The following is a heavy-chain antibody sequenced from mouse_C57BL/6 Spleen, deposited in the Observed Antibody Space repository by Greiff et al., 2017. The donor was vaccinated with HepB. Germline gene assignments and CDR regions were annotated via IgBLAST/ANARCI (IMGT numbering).Heavy chain of an antibody. D-gene: IGHD4-1*01. CDR1: GFTFSSYT. CDR2: ISGGGGNT. V-gene: IGHV5-9*01. J-gene: IGHJ2*01. Sequence: EVKLLESGGGLVKPGGSLKLSCAASGFTFSSYTMSWVRQTPEKRLEWVATISGGGGNTYYPDSVKGRFTISRDNAKNTLYLQMSSLRSEDTALYYWARRFSIWDGYYFDYWGQGTTRTVSS. CDR3: ARRFSIWDGYYFDY.